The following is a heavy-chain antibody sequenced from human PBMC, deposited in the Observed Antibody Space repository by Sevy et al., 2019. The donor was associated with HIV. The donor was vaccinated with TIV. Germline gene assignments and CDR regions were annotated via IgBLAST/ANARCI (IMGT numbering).Heavy chain of an antibody. CDR1: GFTFSSYS. CDR3: ARTGVVVTGYMDV. CDR2: ISSSSSYI. J-gene: IGHJ6*03. D-gene: IGHD2-21*02. Sequence: GGSLRLSCAASGFTFSSYSMNWVRQAPGKGLEWVSSISSSSSYIYYADSVKGRFTISRDNPKNSLYLQMNSLRAEDTAVYYCARTGVVVTGYMDVWGKGTTVTVSS. V-gene: IGHV3-21*01.